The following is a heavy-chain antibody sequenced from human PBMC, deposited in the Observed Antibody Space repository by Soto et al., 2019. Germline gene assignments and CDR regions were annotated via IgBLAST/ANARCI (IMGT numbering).Heavy chain of an antibody. D-gene: IGHD6-19*01. J-gene: IGHJ5*02. CDR2: MYNTGST. CDR3: ARGAVAGTGLNWFDP. CDR1: GGSISGYY. Sequence: SETLSLTCTVSGGSISGYYWSWIRQPPGKGLEWIGYMYNTGSTVYNPSFKSRVTISVDTSKNQFSLKLNSVTAADTAVYYCARGAVAGTGLNWFDPWGQGTLVTVSS. V-gene: IGHV4-59*01.